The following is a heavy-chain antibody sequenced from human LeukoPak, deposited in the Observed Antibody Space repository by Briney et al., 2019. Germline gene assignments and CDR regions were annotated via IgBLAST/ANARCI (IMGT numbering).Heavy chain of an antibody. CDR3: VKDDPTAYFDY. V-gene: IGHV3-30*02. D-gene: IGHD4-17*01. Sequence: GGSLRLSCAASGFIFKNFGMYWVRQAPGKGLEWVAFIRYDGSRTYYTDSVKGRFTISRDNSNNTLYLQMNSLRPEDTAVYYCVKDDPTAYFDYWGQGTLVTVSS. J-gene: IGHJ4*02. CDR2: IRYDGSRT. CDR1: GFIFKNFG.